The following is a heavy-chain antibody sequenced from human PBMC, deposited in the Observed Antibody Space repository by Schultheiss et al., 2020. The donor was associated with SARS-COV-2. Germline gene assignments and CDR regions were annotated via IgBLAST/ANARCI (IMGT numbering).Heavy chain of an antibody. CDR3: VRDAVLLCFEDLGPYFDF. V-gene: IGHV3-30*01. D-gene: IGHD3-10*01. J-gene: IGHJ4*02. CDR2: ILSDGSNE. CDR1: GFTFSTYA. Sequence: GGSLRLSCAASGFTFSTYAMHWVRQAPGKGLEWVAAILSDGSNEYYVDSVKGRFTISRDNSKKTLFLQMNSLRAEDTAVYYCVRDAVLLCFEDLGPYFDFWGQGTLVTVSS.